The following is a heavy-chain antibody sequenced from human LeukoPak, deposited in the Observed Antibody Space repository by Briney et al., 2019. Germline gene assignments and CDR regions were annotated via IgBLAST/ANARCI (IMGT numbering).Heavy chain of an antibody. CDR2: ISPSGGST. D-gene: IGHD4-23*01. V-gene: IGHV1-46*01. J-gene: IGHJ5*02. Sequence: ASVKVSCKASGYTFISYYMHWVRQAPGQGLEWMGIISPSGGSTSYAQKFQGRVTMTRDMSTSTVYMELSSLRSEDTAVYYCARDKTVVTPWFDPWGQGTLVTVSS. CDR3: ARDKTVVTPWFDP. CDR1: GYTFISYY.